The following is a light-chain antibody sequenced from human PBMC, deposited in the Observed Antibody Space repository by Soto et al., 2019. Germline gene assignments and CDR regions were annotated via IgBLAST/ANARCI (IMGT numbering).Light chain of an antibody. CDR3: QQYNSWPLY. CDR1: ENISNK. J-gene: IGKJ4*01. CDR2: SAS. V-gene: IGKV3-15*01. Sequence: EIVMTQSPATLSVSPGERATLSCRASENISNKLAWYQQKPGQAPRLLMYSASTRAAGSPARFSGSGSGTEFTLTISSLQSEDFAVYYCQQYNSWPLYFGGGTKVEIK.